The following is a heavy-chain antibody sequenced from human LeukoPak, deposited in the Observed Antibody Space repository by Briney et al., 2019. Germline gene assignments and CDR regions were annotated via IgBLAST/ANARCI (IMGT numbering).Heavy chain of an antibody. J-gene: IGHJ4*02. CDR3: ARGGSDILTQHDY. Sequence: GGSLRLSCAASGFTVSSNYMSWVRQAPGKGLDWVSIIYSGGTTYYADSVKGRFTISRDNAKNSLYLQMNSLRAEDTAVYYCARGGSDILTQHDYWGQGTLVTVSS. D-gene: IGHD3-9*01. V-gene: IGHV3-53*01. CDR1: GFTVSSNY. CDR2: IYSGGTT.